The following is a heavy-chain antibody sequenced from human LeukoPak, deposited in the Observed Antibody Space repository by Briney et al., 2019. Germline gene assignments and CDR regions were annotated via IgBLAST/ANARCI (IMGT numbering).Heavy chain of an antibody. J-gene: IGHJ6*03. D-gene: IGHD3-22*01. CDR1: GGSISRTNYY. CDR2: FYNSGST. CDR3: ARKGMHSSGLYYYYYYMDV. Sequence: PSETLSLTCTVSGGSISRTNYYWGWIRQPPGKGLEWIGSFYNSGSTYYNPSLKSRVTISVDTSKSQFSLKLTSVTAADTAVYYCARKGMHSSGLYYYYYYMDVWGKGTTVTVSS. V-gene: IGHV4-39*01.